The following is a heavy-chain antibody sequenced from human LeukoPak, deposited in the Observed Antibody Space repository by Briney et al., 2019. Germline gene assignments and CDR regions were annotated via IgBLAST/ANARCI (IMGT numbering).Heavy chain of an antibody. Sequence: GESLKISCKGSGYSFTSYWIGWVRQMPGKGLEWMGIIYPGDSDTRYSPSFQGQVTISADKSISTAYLQWSSLKASDTAMYYCARLHYTSDFWSGYYIDYWGQGTLVTVSS. D-gene: IGHD3-3*01. CDR2: IYPGDSDT. CDR3: ARLHYTSDFWSGYYIDY. J-gene: IGHJ4*02. V-gene: IGHV5-51*01. CDR1: GYSFTSYW.